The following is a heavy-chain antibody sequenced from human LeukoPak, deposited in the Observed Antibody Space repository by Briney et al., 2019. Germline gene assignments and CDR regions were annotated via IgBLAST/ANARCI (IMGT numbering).Heavy chain of an antibody. CDR1: GFTFSSYW. J-gene: IGHJ4*02. V-gene: IGHV3-7*03. CDR3: ATDRERDPSVYYLV. CDR2: IKQDGSEK. Sequence: GGSLRLSCAASGFTFSSYWMSWVRQAPGKGLEWVANIKQDGSEKYYVDSVKGRFTISRDNSKNTLFLQMNSLRAEDSAVYYCATDRERDPSVYYLVGGQGTLITVSS. D-gene: IGHD3-22*01.